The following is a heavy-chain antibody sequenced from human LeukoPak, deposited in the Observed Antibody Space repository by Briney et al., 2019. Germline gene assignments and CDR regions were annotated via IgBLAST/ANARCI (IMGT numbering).Heavy chain of an antibody. CDR3: ARAKYYDFWSGPSDH. V-gene: IGHV3-48*03. D-gene: IGHD3-3*01. CDR1: GFTFSSYE. CDR2: ISSSGSTI. J-gene: IGHJ4*02. Sequence: HPGGSLRLSCAASGFTFSSYEMNWVRQAPGKGLEWVSYISSSGSTIYYADSVKGRFTISRDNAKNSLYLQMNSLRAEDTAVYYCARAKYYDFWSGPSDHWGQGTLVTVSS.